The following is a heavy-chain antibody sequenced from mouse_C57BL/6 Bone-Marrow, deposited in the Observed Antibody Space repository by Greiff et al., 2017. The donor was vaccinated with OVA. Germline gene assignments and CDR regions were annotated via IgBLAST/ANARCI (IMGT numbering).Heavy chain of an antibody. V-gene: IGHV1-81*01. CDR2: IYPRSGNT. Sequence: VKLQESGAELARPGASVKLSCKASGYTFTSYGISWVKQRTGQGLEWIGEIYPRSGNTYYNEKFKGKATLTADKSSSTAYMELRSLTSEDSAVYFCADSSYAMDYWGQGTSVTVSS. CDR3: ADSSYAMDY. CDR1: GYTFTSYG. D-gene: IGHD1-1*01. J-gene: IGHJ4*01.